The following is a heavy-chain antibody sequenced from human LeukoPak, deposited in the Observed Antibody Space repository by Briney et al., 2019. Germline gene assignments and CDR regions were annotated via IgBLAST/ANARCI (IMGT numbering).Heavy chain of an antibody. CDR2: ISRNSGNK. CDR3: AKDLSSILIGPRIDW. D-gene: IGHD3-9*01. V-gene: IGHV3-9*01. Sequence: GGSLRLSCTASGFTFSQFAMYWVRHAPGKGLEWVSGISRNSGNKGYADSVNGRFTISRDNAMNSLYLQMNNLRTEDTALYYCAKDLSSILIGPRIDWWGQGTLVTVSS. J-gene: IGHJ4*02. CDR1: GFTFSQFA.